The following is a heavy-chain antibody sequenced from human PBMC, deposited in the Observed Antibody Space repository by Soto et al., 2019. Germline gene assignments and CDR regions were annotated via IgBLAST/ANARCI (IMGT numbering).Heavy chain of an antibody. J-gene: IGHJ2*01. Sequence: EVQLVESGGGLVQPGGSLKLSCAASGFTFSGSAMHFVRQASGKGLEWVGRIRSKANSYATAYAASVKGRFTISRDDSKNTAYLQMNSLKTEDTAVYYCTRQSGPYQTWYFDLWGRGTLVTVSS. D-gene: IGHD2-2*01. CDR3: TRQSGPYQTWYFDL. V-gene: IGHV3-73*02. CDR2: IRSKANSYAT. CDR1: GFTFSGSA.